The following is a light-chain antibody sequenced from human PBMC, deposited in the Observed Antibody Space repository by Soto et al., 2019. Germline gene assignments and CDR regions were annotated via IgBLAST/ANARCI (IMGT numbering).Light chain of an antibody. CDR1: ESISIY. J-gene: IGKJ1*01. V-gene: IGKV1-39*01. CDR2: TAS. Sequence: DIQMTQSPSSLSASVGDRVTITCRASESISIYLNWYQQKPGKAPNLLIYTASSLQSGVPSRFSGSGSGTDFTLTINSLQPEDFATYYCQQSYSNTRRTFGLGTKVEIK. CDR3: QQSYSNTRRT.